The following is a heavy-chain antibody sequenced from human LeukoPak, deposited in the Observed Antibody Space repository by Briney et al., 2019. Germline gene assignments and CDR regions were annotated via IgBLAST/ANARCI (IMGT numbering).Heavy chain of an antibody. CDR3: ARRGGLQPDY. CDR2: IYHSGST. CDR1: GGSFSGYY. D-gene: IGHD5-24*01. V-gene: IGHV4-34*01. Sequence: PSETLSLTCVVYGGSFSGYYWSWIRHPPEKGRERVGEIYHSGSTTYNPSLQSRVTISVHTSKNQFSWKLSSVTAAHTAVYYGARRGGLQPDYWGQGTLVTVSS. J-gene: IGHJ4*02.